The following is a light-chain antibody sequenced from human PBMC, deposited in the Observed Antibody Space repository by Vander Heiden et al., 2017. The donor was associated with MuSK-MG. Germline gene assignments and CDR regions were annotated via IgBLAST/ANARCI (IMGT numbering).Light chain of an antibody. Sequence: DIVLTQSPATLSSSAGDRATITCRASQDINSWLAWYQQKPGKAPKLLNYTASNLESRVASRSSSSGSGKVFTLTISSLQSDDFATYRCQQSISYLRTFGQGTKVEIK. CDR2: TAS. CDR3: QQSISYLRT. V-gene: IGKV1-5*03. CDR1: QDINSW. J-gene: IGKJ1*01.